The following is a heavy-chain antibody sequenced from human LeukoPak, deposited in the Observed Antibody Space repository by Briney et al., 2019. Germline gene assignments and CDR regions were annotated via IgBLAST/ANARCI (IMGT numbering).Heavy chain of an antibody. CDR3: ARWSGYYFY. CDR2: IYYSGST. J-gene: IGHJ4*02. V-gene: IGHV4-39*07. Sequence: PSETLSLTCTVSGGSISSNSYYWGWIRQPPGKGLEWIGSIYYSGSTYYNPSLKSRVTISGDTSKNQFSLKLSSVTAADTAVYYCARWSGYYFYWGQGTLVTVSS. CDR1: GGSISSNSYY. D-gene: IGHD3-3*01.